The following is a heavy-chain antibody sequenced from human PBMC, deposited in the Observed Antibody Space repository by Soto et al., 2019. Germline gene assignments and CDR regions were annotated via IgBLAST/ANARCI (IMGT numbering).Heavy chain of an antibody. CDR1: GYSFTSYW. D-gene: IGHD6-13*01. CDR3: ARQQWQQLVLFASWFDP. CDR2: IDPSDSYT. J-gene: IGHJ5*02. V-gene: IGHV5-10-1*01. Sequence: GESLKISCKGSGYSFTSYWISWVRQMPGKGLEWMGRIDPSDSYTNYSPSFQGHVTISADKSISTAYLQWSSLKASDTAMYYCARQQWQQLVLFASWFDPWGQGTLVTVSS.